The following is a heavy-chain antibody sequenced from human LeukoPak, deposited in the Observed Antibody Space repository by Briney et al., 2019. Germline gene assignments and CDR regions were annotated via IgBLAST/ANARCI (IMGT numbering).Heavy chain of an antibody. J-gene: IGHJ4*02. CDR1: NGSISSYY. CDR3: ARAPTKAAKYFDC. V-gene: IGHV4-4*07. D-gene: IGHD2-15*01. Sequence: SETLSLTCTVSNGSISSYYWTWIRQPAGKGLEWIGRIFTSGSTNYNPSLKSRVTMSIDTSKNEFSLNLNSVTAADAAVYYCARAPTKAAKYFDCWGQGTLVTVSS. CDR2: IFTSGST.